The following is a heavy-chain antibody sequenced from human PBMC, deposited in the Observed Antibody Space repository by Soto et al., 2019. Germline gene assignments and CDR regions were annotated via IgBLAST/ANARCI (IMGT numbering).Heavy chain of an antibody. D-gene: IGHD2-15*01. CDR2: ISYDGSNK. Sequence: PGGSLRLSCAASGFTFSSYAMHWVRQAPGKGLEWVAVISYDGSNKYYADSVKGRFTISRDNSKNTLYLQMNSLRAEDTAVYYCARSYWPRTADYWGQGTLVTVSS. V-gene: IGHV3-30-3*01. CDR1: GFTFSSYA. CDR3: ARSYWPRTADY. J-gene: IGHJ4*02.